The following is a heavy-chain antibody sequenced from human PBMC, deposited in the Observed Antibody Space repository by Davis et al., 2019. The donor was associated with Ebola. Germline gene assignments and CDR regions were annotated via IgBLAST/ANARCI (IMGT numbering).Heavy chain of an antibody. CDR2: IPHVGSEK. Sequence: GGSLRLSCAASGFTFSSYAMHWVRQAPGKGLEWVATIPHVGSEKYYVDSVQGRFTTSRDNAKNSVYLQMNSLRVEDTAVYYCARGIYCISTSYYDWFDPWGQGTLVTVSS. D-gene: IGHD2-2*01. J-gene: IGHJ5*02. CDR3: ARGIYCISTSYYDWFDP. CDR1: GFTFSSYA. V-gene: IGHV3-7*01.